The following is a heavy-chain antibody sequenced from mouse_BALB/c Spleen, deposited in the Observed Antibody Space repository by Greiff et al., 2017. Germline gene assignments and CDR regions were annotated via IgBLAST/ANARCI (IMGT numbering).Heavy chain of an antibody. CDR1: GFTFTDYY. Sequence: EVMLVESGGGLVQPGGSLRLSCATSGFTFTDYYMSWVRQPPGKALEWLGFIRNKANGYTTEYSASVKGRFTISRDNSQSILYLQMNTLRAEDSATYYCARAYYYGSSSYFDVWGAGTTVTVSS. J-gene: IGHJ1*01. D-gene: IGHD1-1*01. V-gene: IGHV7-3*02. CDR3: ARAYYYGSSSYFDV. CDR2: IRNKANGYTT.